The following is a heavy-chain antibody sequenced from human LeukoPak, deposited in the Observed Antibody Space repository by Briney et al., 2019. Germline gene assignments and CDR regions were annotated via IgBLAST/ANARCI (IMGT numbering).Heavy chain of an antibody. CDR3: ARGDSIVGALFFDY. Sequence: SETLSLTCTVSGGSISNHFWSWIRQSPGKGLEWIGYIYYSGSTNYNPSLKSRVTISLDTSKNQFSLKLSSVTAADTAVYYCARGDSIVGALFFDYWGQGTLDTISS. J-gene: IGHJ4*02. D-gene: IGHD1-26*01. CDR1: GGSISNHF. CDR2: IYYSGST. V-gene: IGHV4-59*11.